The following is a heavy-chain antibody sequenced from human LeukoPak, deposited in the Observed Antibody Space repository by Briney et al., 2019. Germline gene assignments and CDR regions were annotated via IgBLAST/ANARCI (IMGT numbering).Heavy chain of an antibody. CDR2: IIPIFGTA. CDR1: GGTFSSYT. D-gene: IGHD5-18*01. J-gene: IGHJ4*02. Sequence: SVKVSCKASGGTFSSYTISWVRQAPGQGLEWMGRIIPIFGTANYAQKFQGRVTITTDESTSTAYMELSSLRSEDTAVYYCAREVGKYSYGSSLRFDYWGQGTLVTVSS. CDR3: AREVGKYSYGSSLRFDY. V-gene: IGHV1-69*05.